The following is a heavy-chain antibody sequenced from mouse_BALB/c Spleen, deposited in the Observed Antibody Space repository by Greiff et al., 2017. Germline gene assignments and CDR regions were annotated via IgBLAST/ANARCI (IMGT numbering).Heavy chain of an antibody. CDR3: SIQEDYGFYYFAY. CDR2: ISSGGSYT. V-gene: IGHV5-9-3*01. Sequence: EVKVVESGGGLVKPGGSLKLSCAASGFTFSSYAMSWVRQTPEKRLEWVATISSGGSYTYYTDSVKGRLTIARDNAKNTLYLQMISLRSEDTAMYYCSIQEDYGFYYFAYWGQGTTLTVSA. D-gene: IGHD2-2*01. J-gene: IGHJ2*01. CDR1: GFTFSSYA.